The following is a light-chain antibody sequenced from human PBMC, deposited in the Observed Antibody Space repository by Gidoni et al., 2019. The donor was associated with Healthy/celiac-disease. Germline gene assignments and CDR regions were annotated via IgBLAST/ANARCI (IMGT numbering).Light chain of an antibody. CDR3: KQYNNYSRT. CDR1: QSISSS. J-gene: IGKJ1*01. Sequence: DIQMTQSLSTLSASVGDRVTITCRASQSISSSLAWYQQKPGKAPKLLIYGASNLESGVPSRFSGSGSGTEFTLNISSLQADDFGTYYCKQYNNYSRTFGQGTKVEIK. CDR2: GAS. V-gene: IGKV1-5*01.